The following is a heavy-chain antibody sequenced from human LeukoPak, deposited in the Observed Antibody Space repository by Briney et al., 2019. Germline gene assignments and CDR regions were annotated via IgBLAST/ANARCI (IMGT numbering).Heavy chain of an antibody. CDR3: ARAQRPSTPSRRMGKKWEPPGVDY. V-gene: IGHV1-2*02. CDR1: GYTFTGYY. CDR2: INPNSGGT. J-gene: IGHJ4*02. D-gene: IGHD1-26*01. Sequence: ASVKVSCKASGYTFTGYYMHWVRQAPGQGLEWMGWINPNSGGTNYAQKFQGRVTMTRDTSISTAYMELSRLRSDDTAVYYCARAQRPSTPSRRMGKKWEPPGVDYWGQGTLVTVSS.